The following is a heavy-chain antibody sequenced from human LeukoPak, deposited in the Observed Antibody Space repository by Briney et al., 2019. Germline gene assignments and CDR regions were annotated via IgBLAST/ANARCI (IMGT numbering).Heavy chain of an antibody. D-gene: IGHD2-2*01. CDR2: IYTSGST. CDR3: ARGPRYCSSTSCYSFDY. J-gene: IGHJ4*02. CDR1: GGSISSYY. Sequence: PSETLSLTCTVSGGSISSYYWSWIRQPAGKGLEWIGRIYTSGSTNYNPSLKSRVTMSVDTSKNQFSLKLSSVTAADTAVYYCARGPRYCSSTSCYSFDYWGQGTLVTVSS. V-gene: IGHV4-4*07.